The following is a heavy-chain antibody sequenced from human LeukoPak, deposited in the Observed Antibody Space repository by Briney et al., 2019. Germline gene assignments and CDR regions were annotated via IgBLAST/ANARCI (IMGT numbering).Heavy chain of an antibody. J-gene: IGHJ4*02. CDR1: GFTFDDCA. D-gene: IGHD6-13*01. CDR3: AKDIRRTKQPRGPFDY. CDR2: ISWNSGSI. V-gene: IGHV3-9*03. Sequence: GRSLRLSCAASGFTFDDCAMHWVRQAPGKGLEWVSGISWNSGSIGYADSVKGRFTISRDNAKNSLYLQMNSLRAEDMALYYCAKDIRRTKQPRGPFDYWGQGTLVTVSS.